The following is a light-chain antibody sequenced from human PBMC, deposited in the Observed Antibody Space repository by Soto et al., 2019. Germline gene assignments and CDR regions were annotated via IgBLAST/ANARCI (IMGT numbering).Light chain of an antibody. J-gene: IGKJ1*01. CDR2: HAS. CDR1: QNINTA. Sequence: DIQMTQSPSTLSASVGDRVTITCRASQNINTALAWYQQKPGKVPNLLIYHASSLVTGGPSRFSCSGSGTEFTLTIRSLQPDDFAADYCQQYNSYPSTFGHGTKV. V-gene: IGKV1-5*01. CDR3: QQYNSYPST.